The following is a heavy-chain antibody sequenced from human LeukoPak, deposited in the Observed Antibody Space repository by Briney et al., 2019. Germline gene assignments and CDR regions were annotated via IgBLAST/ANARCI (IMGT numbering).Heavy chain of an antibody. Sequence: PGGSLRLSCVASGLTFSNAWMTWVRQAPGKGLEWVANIKQDGSEKYYVDSVKGRFTISRDNARNSLYLQMNSLRAEDTAVYYCARARYCSSTSCYLDYWGQGTLVTVSS. CDR1: GLTFSNAW. V-gene: IGHV3-7*01. CDR3: ARARYCSSTSCYLDY. CDR2: IKQDGSEK. D-gene: IGHD2-2*01. J-gene: IGHJ4*02.